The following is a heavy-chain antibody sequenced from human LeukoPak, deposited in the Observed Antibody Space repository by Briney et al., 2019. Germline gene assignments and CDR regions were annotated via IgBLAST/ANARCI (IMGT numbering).Heavy chain of an antibody. CDR1: GYSFTTYW. CDR2: IDTDDSDT. D-gene: IGHD3-16*02. V-gene: IGHV5-51*01. J-gene: IGHJ4*02. Sequence: GESLKISCKGSGYSFTTYWIAWVGQMPGKGLEWMGIIDTDDSDTRYSPAFQGQVTISADKSITTAYLQWSSLKASDTAMYYCATTDISSKSEPPLDYWGQGTLVTVSS. CDR3: ATTDISSKSEPPLDY.